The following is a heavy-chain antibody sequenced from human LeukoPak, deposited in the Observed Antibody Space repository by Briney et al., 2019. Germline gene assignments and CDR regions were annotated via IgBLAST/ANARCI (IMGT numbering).Heavy chain of an antibody. CDR2: ISGSGGST. J-gene: IGHJ4*02. CDR3: AKDYQRAVALTWSY. CDR1: GFTFSSYA. V-gene: IGHV3-23*01. D-gene: IGHD6-19*01. Sequence: GGSLRLSCAASGFTFSSYAMSWVRQAPGKGLEWVSGISGSGGSTYYTDSVKGRFTISRDNPKNTLYLLMNSLRAEDTAVYSCAKDYQRAVALTWSYSGEGTLVTVSS.